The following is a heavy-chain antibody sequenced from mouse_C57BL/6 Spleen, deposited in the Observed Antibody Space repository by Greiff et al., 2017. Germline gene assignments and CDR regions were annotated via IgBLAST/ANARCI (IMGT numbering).Heavy chain of an antibody. CDR2: IHPNSGST. V-gene: IGHV1-64*01. Sequence: QVQLQQPGAELVKPGASVKLSCKASGYTFTSYWMHWVKQRPGQGLEWIGMIHPNSGSTNYNEKFKSKATLTVDKSSSTAYMQLSSLTSEDSAVYYCARKGYYGGSPYWYFDVWGTGTTVTVSS. CDR3: ARKGYYGGSPYWYFDV. D-gene: IGHD1-1*01. CDR1: GYTFTSYW. J-gene: IGHJ1*03.